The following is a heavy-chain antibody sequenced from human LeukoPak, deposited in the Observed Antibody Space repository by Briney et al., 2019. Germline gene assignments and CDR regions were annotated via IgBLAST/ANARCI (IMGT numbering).Heavy chain of an antibody. J-gene: IGHJ4*02. CDR3: ARDGAGYSSGWYGGGY. V-gene: IGHV3-30-3*01. D-gene: IGHD6-19*01. CDR2: ISYDGSNK. Sequence: GGSLRLSCAASGFTFSSYAMHWVRQAPGKGLEWVAVISYDGSNKYYADSVKGRFTISRDNSKNTLYLQMNSLRAEDTAVYYCARDGAGYSSGWYGGGYWGQGTLVTVSS. CDR1: GFTFSSYA.